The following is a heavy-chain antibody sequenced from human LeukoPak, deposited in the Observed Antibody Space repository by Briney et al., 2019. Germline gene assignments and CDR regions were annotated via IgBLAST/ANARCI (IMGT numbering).Heavy chain of an antibody. Sequence: GESLKISCKVSGYSLTNNWIGWVRQVPGKGLEWMGLIYPGDSDTRYSPSFQGQVTISADKSISTAYLQWSSLKASDTAMYYCARQPMGGYYDSSGYPADAFDIWGQGTMVTVSS. D-gene: IGHD3-22*01. CDR3: ARQPMGGYYDSSGYPADAFDI. J-gene: IGHJ3*02. V-gene: IGHV5-51*01. CDR2: IYPGDSDT. CDR1: GYSLTNNW.